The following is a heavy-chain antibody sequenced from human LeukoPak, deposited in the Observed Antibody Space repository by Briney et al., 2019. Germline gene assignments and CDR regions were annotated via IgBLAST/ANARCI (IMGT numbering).Heavy chain of an antibody. CDR2: VHYSGST. CDR3: ARGYSSSWYYFDY. Sequence: SETLSLTCTVSGGSISNYYWSWIRQPPGKGLEWIGYVHYSGSTNYNPSLRSRATISVDTSKSQFSLKLSSVTAADTAIYYCARGYSSSWYYFDYWGQGTLVTVSS. V-gene: IGHV4-59*08. CDR1: GGSISNYY. J-gene: IGHJ4*02. D-gene: IGHD6-13*01.